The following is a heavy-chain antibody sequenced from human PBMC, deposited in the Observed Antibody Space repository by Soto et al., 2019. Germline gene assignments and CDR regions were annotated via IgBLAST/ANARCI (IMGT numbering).Heavy chain of an antibody. J-gene: IGHJ4*02. CDR3: ARQSSTWGPQNYFEY. CDR1: GASISSGGYY. Sequence: PSETLSLTCSVSGASISSGGYYWGWIRQPPGKGLEWIGNVYYNGRTYYNPSLKSRVTLSVDTSKNQFSLILDSLTAADTAVYYCARQSSTWGPQNYFEYWGQGTLVTVSS. V-gene: IGHV4-39*01. CDR2: VYYNGRT. D-gene: IGHD3-16*01.